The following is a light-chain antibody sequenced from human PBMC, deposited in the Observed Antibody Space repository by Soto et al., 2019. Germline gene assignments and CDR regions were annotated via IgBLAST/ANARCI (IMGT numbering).Light chain of an antibody. V-gene: IGKV3-20*01. CDR1: QSVSSSY. CDR2: GAS. CDR3: QQYGSSSFT. J-gene: IGKJ3*01. Sequence: EILLTQSPGTLSLSPGERATLSCRASQSVSSSYLAWYQQKPGQAPRLLIYGASSRATGIPDRFSGSGSGTDFTLTISRLEPEDFAVYYCQQYGSSSFTFGPGTKVDI.